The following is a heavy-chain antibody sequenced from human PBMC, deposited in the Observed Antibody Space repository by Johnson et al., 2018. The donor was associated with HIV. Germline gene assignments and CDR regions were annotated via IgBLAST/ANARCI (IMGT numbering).Heavy chain of an antibody. CDR2: INWNGGST. D-gene: IGHD3-16*01. J-gene: IGHJ3*02. V-gene: IGHV3-20*04. Sequence: VQLVESGGGVVRPGGSLRLSCAASGFTFDDYGMSWVRQAPGKGLEWVSGINWNGGSTGYADSVKGRFSISRDNTKNSLLLQMNSLRPEDTALYYCVRDIPRGSRAFDIWGQGTMVIVSS. CDR1: GFTFDDYG. CDR3: VRDIPRGSRAFDI.